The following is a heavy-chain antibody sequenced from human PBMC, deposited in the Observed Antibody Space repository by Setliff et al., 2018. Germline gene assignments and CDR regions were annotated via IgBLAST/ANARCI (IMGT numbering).Heavy chain of an antibody. CDR2: ILFSGDT. V-gene: IGHV4-38-2*01. CDR3: AGTPALGTSWLSPFDY. D-gene: IGHD5-12*01. Sequence: KASETLSLTCAVSGYSISSGVSWVWIRQSPGKGLEWIGRILFSGDTYYNSSLRSRVTISVDTSKTQFSLKMSSVTAADTAMYYCAGTPALGTSWLSPFDYWGQGTLVTVSS. J-gene: IGHJ4*02. CDR1: GYSISSGVS.